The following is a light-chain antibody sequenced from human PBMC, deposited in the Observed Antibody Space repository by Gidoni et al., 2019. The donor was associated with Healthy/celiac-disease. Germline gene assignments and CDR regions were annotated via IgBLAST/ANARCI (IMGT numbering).Light chain of an antibody. J-gene: IGLJ1*01. CDR3: CSYAGSYTLYV. CDR2: DVS. CDR1: SSDVGGYNY. Sequence: QSALTQPRSVSGSPGQSVTISCTGTSSDVGGYNYVPWYQQHPGKAPKLMIYDVSKWPSGGPDRFSGSKSGNTASLTISGLQAEDEADYYCCSYAGSYTLYVFGTGTKVTVL. V-gene: IGLV2-11*01.